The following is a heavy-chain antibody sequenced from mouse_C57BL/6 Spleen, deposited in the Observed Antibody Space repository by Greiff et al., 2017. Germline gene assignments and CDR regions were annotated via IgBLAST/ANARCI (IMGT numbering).Heavy chain of an antibody. D-gene: IGHD1-1*01. V-gene: IGHV1-69*01. CDR3: ARSNYYGSSHFDY. CDR2: IDPSDSYT. CDR1: GYTFTSSW. J-gene: IGHJ2*01. Sequence: QVQLQQPGAELVMPGASVKLSCKASGYTFTSSWMHWVKQRPGQGLEWIGEIDPSDSYTNYNQKFKGKSTLTVDKSSSTAYMQLSSLTSEDSAVYYCARSNYYGSSHFDYWGQGTTLTVSS.